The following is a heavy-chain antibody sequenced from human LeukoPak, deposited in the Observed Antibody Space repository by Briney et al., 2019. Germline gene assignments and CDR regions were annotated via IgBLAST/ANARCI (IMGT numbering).Heavy chain of an antibody. J-gene: IGHJ4*02. Sequence: SETLSLTCTVSGGSIISSDYHWGWVRQPPGKGLEWIGTISYSGNTDYNPSLESRATISVDTSKNHFSLKMSSVTAADTAVYYCARSSGTGTFSYWGQGTLVTVSS. D-gene: IGHD6-25*01. CDR3: ARSSGTGTFSY. CDR1: GGSIISSDYH. V-gene: IGHV4-39*02. CDR2: ISYSGNT.